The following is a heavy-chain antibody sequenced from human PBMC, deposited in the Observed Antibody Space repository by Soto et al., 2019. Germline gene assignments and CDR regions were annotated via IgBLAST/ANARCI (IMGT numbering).Heavy chain of an antibody. Sequence: LSLTCTVSGGSISSGGYYWSWIRQHPGKGLEWIGYIYYSGSTYYNPSLKSRVTISVDTSKNQFSLKLSSVTAADTAVYYCARDRGGYSSSSRGSWFDPWGQGTLVTVSS. CDR3: ARDRGGYSSSSRGSWFDP. J-gene: IGHJ5*02. D-gene: IGHD6-6*01. CDR1: GGSISSGGYY. V-gene: IGHV4-31*03. CDR2: IYYSGST.